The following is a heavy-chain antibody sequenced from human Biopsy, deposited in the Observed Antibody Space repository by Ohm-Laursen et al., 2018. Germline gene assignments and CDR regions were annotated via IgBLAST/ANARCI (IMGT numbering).Heavy chain of an antibody. CDR1: GFTFSNYA. CDR3: AKDRYNYTPIGGFSMDV. Sequence: SLRLSCAASGFTFSNYAIHWVRQAPGRGLEWVALISSDGSSQYYADSVKGRFTISRDNSKNTLYLQMNSLRGEDTAVYYCAKDRYNYTPIGGFSMDVWGQGTTVTVSS. CDR2: ISSDGSSQ. V-gene: IGHV3-30*18. D-gene: IGHD5-18*01. J-gene: IGHJ6*02.